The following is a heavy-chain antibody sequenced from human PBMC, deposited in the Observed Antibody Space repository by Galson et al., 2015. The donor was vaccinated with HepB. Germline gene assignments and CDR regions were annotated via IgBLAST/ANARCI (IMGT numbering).Heavy chain of an antibody. Sequence: SLRLSCAASGFSFNIYTMNWVRQASGKGLEWVSSIRAYDSSKYYADSVRGRFTISRDNAENSLYLQMNNLRADDTAVYYCARDKLATVAGTGYFQHWGQGTLVTVSS. V-gene: IGHV3-21*01. CDR3: ARDKLATVAGTGYFQH. J-gene: IGHJ1*01. CDR1: GFSFNIYT. D-gene: IGHD6-19*01. CDR2: IRAYDSSK.